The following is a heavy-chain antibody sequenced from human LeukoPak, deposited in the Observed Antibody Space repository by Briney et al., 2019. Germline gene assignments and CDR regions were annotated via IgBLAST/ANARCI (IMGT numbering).Heavy chain of an antibody. Sequence: ASVKVSCKASGYTFTSYYMHWVRQAPGQGLEWMGIINPSGGSTSYAQKFQGRVTMTRDTSTSTVYMELSSLRSEGTAVYYCARALITMIPWFDPWGQGTLVTVSS. CDR3: ARALITMIPWFDP. CDR2: INPSGGST. V-gene: IGHV1-46*01. J-gene: IGHJ5*02. D-gene: IGHD3-22*01. CDR1: GYTFTSYY.